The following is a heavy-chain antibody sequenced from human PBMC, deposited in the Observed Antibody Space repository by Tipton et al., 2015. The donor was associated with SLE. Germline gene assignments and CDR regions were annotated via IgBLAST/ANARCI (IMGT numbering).Heavy chain of an antibody. D-gene: IGHD5-12*01. CDR2: ISSSSSYT. CDR3: ARDVPAVIVASFDL. CDR1: GFTFSDYY. J-gene: IGHJ2*01. Sequence: SLRLSCAASGFTFSDYYMSWIRQAPGKGLEWVSYISSSSSYTNYADSVKGRFTISRDNAKNSLYLQMNSLRAEDTAVYYCARDVPAVIVASFDLWARAPLVPLS. V-gene: IGHV3-11*06.